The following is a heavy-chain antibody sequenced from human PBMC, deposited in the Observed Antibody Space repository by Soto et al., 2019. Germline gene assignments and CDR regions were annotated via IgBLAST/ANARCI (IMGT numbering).Heavy chain of an antibody. V-gene: IGHV1-18*01. CDR1: GYTFTSYG. CDR2: ISAYNGNT. CDR3: ARDQGFSGSYRVPGDY. Sequence: ASVKVSCKSSGYTFTSYGISWVRQAPGQGLEWMGWISAYNGNTNYAQKLQGRVTMTTDTSTSTAYMELRSLRSDDTAVYYCARDQGFSGSYRVPGDYWGQGHLVTVS. D-gene: IGHD1-26*01. J-gene: IGHJ4*02.